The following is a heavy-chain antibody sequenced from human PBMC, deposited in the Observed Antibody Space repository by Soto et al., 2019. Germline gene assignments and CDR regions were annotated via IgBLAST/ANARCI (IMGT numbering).Heavy chain of an antibody. CDR3: ARGAVAGIFDY. V-gene: IGHV1-69*02. Sequence: QVQLVQSGAEVKKPGSSVKVSCKASGGTFSSYTISWVRQAPGQGLEWMGRIIPILGIANYAQKFQGRVTITADKSTSTAYMELSSLRSEDTDVYYCARGAVAGIFDYWGQGTLVTVSS. J-gene: IGHJ4*02. CDR1: GGTFSSYT. D-gene: IGHD6-19*01. CDR2: IIPILGIA.